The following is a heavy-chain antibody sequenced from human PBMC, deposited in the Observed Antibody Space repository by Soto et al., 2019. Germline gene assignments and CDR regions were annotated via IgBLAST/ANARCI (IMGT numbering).Heavy chain of an antibody. J-gene: IGHJ3*02. CDR1: GYSFTSYW. Sequence: GESLKISCKGSGYSFTSYWIGWVRQMPGKGLEWMGIIYPGDSDTRYSPSFQGQVTISADKSISTAYLQWSSLKASDTAMYYCARAYCSSTSCHDAFDIWGQGTMVTVSS. CDR2: IYPGDSDT. V-gene: IGHV5-51*01. CDR3: ARAYCSSTSCHDAFDI. D-gene: IGHD2-2*01.